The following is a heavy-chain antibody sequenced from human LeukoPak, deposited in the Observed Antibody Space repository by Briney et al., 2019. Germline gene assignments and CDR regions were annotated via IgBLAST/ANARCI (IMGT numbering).Heavy chain of an antibody. Sequence: PGGPLRLSCAASGFTFSGSAMHWVRQASGKGLEWVGRIRSKANSYATAYAASVKGRFTISRDDSKNTAYLQMNSLKTEDTAVYYCTRASWIQLAYYYYYLDVWGKGTTVTVSS. D-gene: IGHD5-18*01. CDR1: GFTFSGSA. V-gene: IGHV3-73*01. CDR3: TRASWIQLAYYYYYLDV. J-gene: IGHJ6*03. CDR2: IRSKANSYAT.